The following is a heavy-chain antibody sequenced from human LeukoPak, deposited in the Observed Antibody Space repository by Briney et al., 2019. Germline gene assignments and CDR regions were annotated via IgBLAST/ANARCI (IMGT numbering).Heavy chain of an antibody. CDR1: GFTFSSYS. V-gene: IGHV3-48*04. CDR2: ISTSSSTI. CDR3: ARHGLSTYYYYGMDV. J-gene: IGHJ6*02. D-gene: IGHD2-2*01. Sequence: GGSLRLSCAASGFTFSSYSMNWVRQAPGKGLEWVSYISTSSSTIYYADSVQGRFTISRDNAKNSLYLQMNSLRAEDTAVYYCARHGLSTYYYYGMDVWGQGTTVTVSS.